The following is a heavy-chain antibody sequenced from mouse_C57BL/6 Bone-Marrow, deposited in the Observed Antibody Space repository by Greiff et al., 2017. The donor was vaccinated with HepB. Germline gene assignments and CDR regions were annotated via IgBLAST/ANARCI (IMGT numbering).Heavy chain of an antibody. CDR1: GFTFSSYG. CDR3: ARREGAWFAY. Sequence: EVMLVESGGDLVKPGGSLKLSCAASGFTFSSYGMSWVRQTPDKRLEWVATISSGGSYTYYPDSVKGRFTISRDNAKNTLYLQMSSLKSEDTAMYYCARREGAWFAYWGQVTLVTVSA. V-gene: IGHV5-6*02. J-gene: IGHJ3*01. CDR2: ISSGGSYT.